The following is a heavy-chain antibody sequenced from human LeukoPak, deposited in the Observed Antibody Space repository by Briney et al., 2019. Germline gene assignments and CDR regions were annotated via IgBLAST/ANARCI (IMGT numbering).Heavy chain of an antibody. J-gene: IGHJ4*02. Sequence: GGSLRLSCAASGFTFNNYAMTWVRQTPGKGPEWVSLISWKGDTTAYAESVRGRFTISRDNAKNSLYLQMNSLRAEDTALYYCAREVSEGFGFWGQGTLVTVSS. CDR2: ISWKGDTT. D-gene: IGHD3-22*01. CDR1: GFTFNNYA. CDR3: AREVSEGFGF. V-gene: IGHV3-20*04.